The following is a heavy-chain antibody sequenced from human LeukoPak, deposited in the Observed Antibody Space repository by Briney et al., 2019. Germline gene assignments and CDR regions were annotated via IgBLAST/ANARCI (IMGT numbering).Heavy chain of an antibody. CDR2: IYSGGST. Sequence: GGSLRLSCAASGFTVSSNYMSWVRQAPGKGLEWVSVIYSGGSTYYADSVKGRFTISRDNSKNTLYLQMNSLRAEDTAVYYCARARIAAAGTPYNWFDPWGQGTLVTVSS. V-gene: IGHV3-53*01. J-gene: IGHJ5*02. CDR3: ARARIAAAGTPYNWFDP. CDR1: GFTVSSNY. D-gene: IGHD6-13*01.